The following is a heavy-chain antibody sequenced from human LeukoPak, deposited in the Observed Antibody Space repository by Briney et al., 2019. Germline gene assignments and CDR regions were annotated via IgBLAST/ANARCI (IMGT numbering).Heavy chain of an antibody. CDR2: ISGSGGST. CDR1: GFTFSSYA. D-gene: IGHD3-22*01. CDR3: ARAQDYDSSGYVDAFDM. Sequence: GGSLRLSCAASGFTFSSYAMSWVRQAPGKGLEWVSAISGSGGSTYYADSVKGRFTISRDNSKNTLCLQMNSLRAEDTAVYYCARAQDYDSSGYVDAFDMWGQGTMVTVSS. V-gene: IGHV3-23*01. J-gene: IGHJ3*02.